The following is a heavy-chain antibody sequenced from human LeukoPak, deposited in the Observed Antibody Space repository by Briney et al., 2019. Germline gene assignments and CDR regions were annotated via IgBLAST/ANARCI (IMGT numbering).Heavy chain of an antibody. CDR1: GFTFSSYG. D-gene: IGHD6-19*01. J-gene: IGHJ4*02. V-gene: IGHV3-30*18. CDR3: AKEAGSDY. Sequence: PGGSLRLSCVASGFTFSSYGMHWVRQAPGKGLEWVAVISYDGSNKYYADSVKGRFTISRDNSKNTLYLQMNSLRAEDTAVYYCAKEAGSDYWGQGTLVTVSS. CDR2: ISYDGSNK.